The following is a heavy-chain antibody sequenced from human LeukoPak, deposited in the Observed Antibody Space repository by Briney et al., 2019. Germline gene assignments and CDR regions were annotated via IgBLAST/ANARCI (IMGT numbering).Heavy chain of an antibody. CDR2: IYSGGST. J-gene: IGHJ6*02. CDR1: GFTVSSNY. V-gene: IGHV3-53*01. CDR3: ARAESGYSYGYIYYYGMDV. Sequence: GGSLRLSCAASGFTVSSNYMSWVRQAPGEGLEWVSVIYSGGSTYYADSVKGRFTISRDNSKNTLYLQMNSPRAEDTAVYYCARAESGYSYGYIYYYGMDVWGQGTTVTVSS. D-gene: IGHD5-18*01.